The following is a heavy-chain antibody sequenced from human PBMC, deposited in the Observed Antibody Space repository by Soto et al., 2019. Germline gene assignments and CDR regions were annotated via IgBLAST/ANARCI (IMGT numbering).Heavy chain of an antibody. D-gene: IGHD6-13*01. CDR2: IYYSGST. CDR1: DGYIVSGGYY. Sequence: PSQTQCVTCTVADGYIVSGGYYCSINHQHPGKSLEWIGYIYYSGSTNYNPSLKSRVTISVDTSKNQFSLKLSSVTAADMAVYYCASNTHFSRGSHFDSWGQGTLVTVSS. CDR3: ASNTHFSRGSHFDS. V-gene: IGHV4-61*08. J-gene: IGHJ4*02.